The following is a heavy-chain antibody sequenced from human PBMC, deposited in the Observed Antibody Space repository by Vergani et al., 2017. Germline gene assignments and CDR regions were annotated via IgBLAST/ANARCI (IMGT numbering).Heavy chain of an antibody. V-gene: IGHV3-13*01. CDR3: ARDLRVVDPRGMDV. Sequence: EVQLVESGGGLVQPGGSLRLSCAASGFTFSSYDMHWVRQATGKGLEWVSAIGTAGDTYYPGSVKGRFTISRENAKNSLYLQMNSLRAGDTAVYYCARDLRVVDPRGMDVWGQGTTVTVSS. D-gene: IGHD2-15*01. CDR1: GFTFSSYD. J-gene: IGHJ6*02. CDR2: IGTAGDT.